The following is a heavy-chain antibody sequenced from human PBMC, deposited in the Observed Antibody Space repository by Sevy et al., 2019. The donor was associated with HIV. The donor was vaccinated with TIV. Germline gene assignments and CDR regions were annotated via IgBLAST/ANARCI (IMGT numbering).Heavy chain of an antibody. CDR3: ARAWQGYYYAMDV. CDR2: FYYNGRS. J-gene: IGHJ6*02. CDR1: GDSISNYY. Sequence: SETLSLTCSVSGDSISNYYWTWIRQPPGKGLEWIGYFYYNGRSNYNPSLKSRVTISVDTSKNQFSLKLRSMTAADTAVYYCARAWQGYYYAMDVWGQGTRVTVSS. V-gene: IGHV4-59*01.